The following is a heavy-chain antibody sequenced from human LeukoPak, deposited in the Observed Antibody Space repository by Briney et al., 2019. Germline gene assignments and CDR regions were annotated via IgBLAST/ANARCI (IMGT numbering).Heavy chain of an antibody. V-gene: IGHV3-23*01. CDR1: GFTFSSYA. CDR2: ISGSGGST. J-gene: IGHJ4*02. Sequence: GGSLRLSCAASGFTFSSYAMSWVRQAPGKGLEWVSAISGSGGSTYYADSVKGRFTISRDNAKNTLYLQMNSLRAEDTAVYYCAKENEGRIIAAAGGYYFDYWGQGTLVTVSS. D-gene: IGHD6-13*01. CDR3: AKENEGRIIAAAGGYYFDY.